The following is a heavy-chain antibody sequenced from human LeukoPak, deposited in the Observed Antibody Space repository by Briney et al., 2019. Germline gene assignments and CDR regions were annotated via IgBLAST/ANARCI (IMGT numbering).Heavy chain of an antibody. Sequence: ASVKVSCRASGGTFSSYAISWVRQAPGQGLEWIGGIIPIFGTANYAQKFQGRVTITADESTSTAYMELSSLRSEDTAVYYCARERLTYYDSSGYYDYWGQGTLVTVSS. CDR2: IIPIFGTA. V-gene: IGHV1-69*13. D-gene: IGHD3-22*01. CDR1: GGTFSSYA. J-gene: IGHJ4*02. CDR3: ARERLTYYDSSGYYDY.